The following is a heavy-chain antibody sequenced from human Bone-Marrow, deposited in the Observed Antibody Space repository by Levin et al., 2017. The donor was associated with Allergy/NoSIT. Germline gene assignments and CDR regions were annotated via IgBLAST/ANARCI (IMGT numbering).Heavy chain of an antibody. J-gene: IGHJ6*02. CDR2: ISGSGENT. Sequence: GGSLRLSCAASGFAFSNYAMRWVRQAPGKGLEWVSAISGSGENTYYADSVKGRFTISRDNSKNTLFLQLHSLRPEDTAVYYCAKDGGRAEAAAGGFGYYYYGMDAWGQGTTVTVS. CDR3: AKDGGRAEAAAGGFGYYYYGMDA. V-gene: IGHV3-23*01. CDR1: GFAFSNYA. D-gene: IGHD2-15*01.